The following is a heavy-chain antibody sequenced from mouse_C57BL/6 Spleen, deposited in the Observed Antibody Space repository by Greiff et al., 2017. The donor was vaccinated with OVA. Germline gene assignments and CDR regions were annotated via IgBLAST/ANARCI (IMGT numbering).Heavy chain of an antibody. Sequence: EVQLQQSGPGLVKPSQSLSLTCSVTGYSITSGYYWNWLRQFPGNKLEWMGYISYDGSNNYNPSLKNRISITRDTSKNQFFLKLNSVTTEDTATYYCARGNPFAYWGQGTLVTVSA. J-gene: IGHJ3*01. CDR1: GYSITSGYY. D-gene: IGHD2-1*01. V-gene: IGHV3-6*01. CDR3: ARGNPFAY. CDR2: ISYDGSN.